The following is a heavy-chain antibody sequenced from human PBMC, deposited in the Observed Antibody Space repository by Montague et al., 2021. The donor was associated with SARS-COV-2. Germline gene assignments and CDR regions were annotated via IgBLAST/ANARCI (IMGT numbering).Heavy chain of an antibody. V-gene: IGHV4-34*01. CDR1: GGSSSVYY. D-gene: IGHD2-2*02. J-gene: IGHJ6*03. CDR3: ARLGEGVVPAPILGVGPYYSYYYMDV. CDR2: INHGGST. Sequence: SETLSLTCAVHGGSSSVYYWNWTRQPPGKGLEWIGEINHGGSTNYNPSLKSRVTISADTPKNQFSLKLTSVAAADTAVYYCARLGEGVVPAPILGVGPYYSYYYMDVWGKGTTVTASS.